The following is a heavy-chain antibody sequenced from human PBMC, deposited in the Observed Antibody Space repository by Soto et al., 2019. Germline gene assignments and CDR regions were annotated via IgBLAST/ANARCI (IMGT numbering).Heavy chain of an antibody. V-gene: IGHV3-11*05. D-gene: IGHD3-10*01. J-gene: IGHJ4*02. CDR2: ISASGSSA. CDR3: ARDRDTMIRGVYQH. Sequence: QVQLVESGGGLVKSGGSLRLSCAVSGFTFSDYQMHWIRQVPGKGLEWLSYISASGSSANYADSMRGRLSISRDNAKNLLYLQMNSLRGEDTAVYYCARDRDTMIRGVYQHWGKGTLVTVFS. CDR1: GFTFSDYQ.